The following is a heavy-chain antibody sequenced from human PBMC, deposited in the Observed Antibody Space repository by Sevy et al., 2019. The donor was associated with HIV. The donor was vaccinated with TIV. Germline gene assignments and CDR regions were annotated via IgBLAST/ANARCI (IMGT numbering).Heavy chain of an antibody. J-gene: IGHJ4*02. CDR1: GFSFSSYA. V-gene: IGHV3-30-3*01. D-gene: IGHD3-16*01. CDR2: ISYDGSNK. Sequence: GGSLRLSCAASGFSFSSYAMHWVCQAPGKGLEWVAVISYDGSNKYYADSVKGRFTISRDNSKNTLYLQMNSLRAEDTAVYYCARNDGYYFDYWGQGTLVTVSS. CDR3: ARNDGYYFDY.